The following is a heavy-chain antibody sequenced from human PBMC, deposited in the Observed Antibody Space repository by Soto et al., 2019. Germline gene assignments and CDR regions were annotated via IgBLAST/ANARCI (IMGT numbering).Heavy chain of an antibody. J-gene: IGHJ4*02. CDR1: GGTFSSYA. CDR2: IIPIFVTI. D-gene: IGHD1-26*01. V-gene: IGHV1-69*01. Sequence: QVQLVQPGAEVKKPGSSVMFSCKASGGTFSSYAISWVRQAPGQGLEWMGGIIPIFVTINYAEKFQGRITMTADESTSTAYMELSSLRSEDTAVYYCTRGRGSGSYGIGYWGQGTLVTVSS. CDR3: TRGRGSGSYGIGY.